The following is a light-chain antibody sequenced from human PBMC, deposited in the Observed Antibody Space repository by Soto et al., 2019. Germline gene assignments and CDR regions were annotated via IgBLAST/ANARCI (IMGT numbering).Light chain of an antibody. Sequence: DIVLTQSPDSLAVSPGERATINCKSSQSVLNSSNNKNYLAWYQQKPRQPPKLLIYWASTRGSGIPDRFSGSGSGTGFALSISILQAADVAVYYCHQYNSTPSTFGPGTRLEIK. J-gene: IGKJ5*01. CDR2: WAS. CDR1: QSVLNSSNNKNY. CDR3: HQYNSTPST. V-gene: IGKV4-1*01.